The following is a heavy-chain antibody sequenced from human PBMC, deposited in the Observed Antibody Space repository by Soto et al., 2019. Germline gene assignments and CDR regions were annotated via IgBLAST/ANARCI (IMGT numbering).Heavy chain of an antibody. CDR1: GGTFSSYT. D-gene: IGHD5-18*01. Sequence: QVQLVQSGAEVKKPGSSVKVSCKASGGTFSSYTINWVRQAPGQGLEWMGGIIPIFGTASYAQKFQGRVTITEDESTSTAYMALSSLRSEDTDVYYCAKELDTATAIMDVWGQGTTVTVSS. CDR2: IIPIFGTA. CDR3: AKELDTATAIMDV. V-gene: IGHV1-69*19. J-gene: IGHJ6*02.